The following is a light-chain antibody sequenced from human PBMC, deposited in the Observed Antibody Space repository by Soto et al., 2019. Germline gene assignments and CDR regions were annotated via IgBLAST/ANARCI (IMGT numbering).Light chain of an antibody. CDR3: SSYTSSSAYV. Sequence: QSALTQPASVSGSPGQSITISCTGTSSDVGGYNYVSWYQQHPGEAPKLMIYEVSNRPSGVSNRFSGSKSGNTASLTISGLQAEDEADYYCSSYTSSSAYVFGTGTKVTVL. J-gene: IGLJ1*01. V-gene: IGLV2-14*01. CDR1: SSDVGGYNY. CDR2: EVS.